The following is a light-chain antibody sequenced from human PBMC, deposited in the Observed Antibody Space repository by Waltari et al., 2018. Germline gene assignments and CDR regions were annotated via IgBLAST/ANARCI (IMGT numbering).Light chain of an antibody. CDR3: QQYHDYPWT. J-gene: IGKJ1*01. CDR2: TAS. Sequence: DIQMTQSPTSLSASVGDTVIITCRASQTIYDYLNWYQQKPGIAPKLLISTASNLESGVPSRFSGSGTGTDFTLTITCLQSEDFATYYCQQYHDYPWTFGQGTKVDI. CDR1: QTIYDY. V-gene: IGKV1-39*01.